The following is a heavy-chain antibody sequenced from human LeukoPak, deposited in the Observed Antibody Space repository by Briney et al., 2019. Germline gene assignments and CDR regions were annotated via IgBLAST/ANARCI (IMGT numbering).Heavy chain of an antibody. Sequence: SETLSLTCTVSGGSISSSSYYWGWIRQPPGKGLEWIGSIYYSGSTYYNPSLKSRVTISVDTSKNQFSLKLSSVTAADTAVYYCARDHTSITMVRGVIMDVWGKGTTVTVSS. CDR1: GGSISSSSYY. D-gene: IGHD3-10*01. CDR3: ARDHTSITMVRGVIMDV. V-gene: IGHV4-39*07. J-gene: IGHJ6*04. CDR2: IYYSGST.